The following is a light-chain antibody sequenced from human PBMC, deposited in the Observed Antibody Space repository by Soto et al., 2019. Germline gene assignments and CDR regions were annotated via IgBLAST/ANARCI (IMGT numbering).Light chain of an antibody. CDR2: GAS. J-gene: IGKJ4*01. Sequence: EIVLTQSPGTLSLSPGERATLSCRASQSVGRNYLAWYQQKPGQAPRLLIHGASSRAIGIPDRFSGSGSGTDFTLTISRLEPEDFAVYYCQQYVSSPLTFGGGTEVEIK. V-gene: IGKV3-20*01. CDR1: QSVGRNY. CDR3: QQYVSSPLT.